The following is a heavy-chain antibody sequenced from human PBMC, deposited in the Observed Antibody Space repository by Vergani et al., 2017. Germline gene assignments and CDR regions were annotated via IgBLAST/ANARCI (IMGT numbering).Heavy chain of an antibody. D-gene: IGHD3/OR15-3a*01. CDR1: GYTFSSYG. Sequence: QVHLVQSGAEVKKPGASVKVSCKTSGYTFSSYGINWVRLATGQGLEWMGWMNPKSGNTAYAAKFQGRITMTRDSSTDTAYMEMKSLRSEDTAIYFCARGVLDSKYRHNWFGPWGQGTVVTVSS. CDR2: MNPKSGNT. CDR3: ARGVLDSKYRHNWFGP. J-gene: IGHJ5*02. V-gene: IGHV1-8*01.